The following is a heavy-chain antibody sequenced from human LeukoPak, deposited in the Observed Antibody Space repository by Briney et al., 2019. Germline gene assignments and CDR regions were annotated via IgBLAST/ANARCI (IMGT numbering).Heavy chain of an antibody. CDR2: INHSGST. J-gene: IGHJ6*02. CDR3: ARGRGRNGSNYYYYGMDV. D-gene: IGHD3-10*01. V-gene: IGHV4-34*01. Sequence: SETLSLTCAVYGGSFSGYYWSWIRQPPGKGLEWIGEINHSGSTNYNPSLKSRVTISVDTSKNQFSLKLSSVTAADTAVYYCARGRGRNGSNYYYYGMDVWGQGTTVTVSS. CDR1: GGSFSGYY.